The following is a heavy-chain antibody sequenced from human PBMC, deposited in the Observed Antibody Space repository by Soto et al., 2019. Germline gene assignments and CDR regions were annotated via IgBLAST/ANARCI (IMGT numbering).Heavy chain of an antibody. CDR3: AKDRYSNYEAFQGY. CDR1: GFTFSSYG. Sequence: PGGSLRLSCAASGFTFSSYGMHWVRQAPGKGLEWVAVISYDGSNKYYADSVKGRFTISRDNSKNTLYLQMNSLRAEDTAVYYCAKDRYSNYEAFQGYWGQGTLVTVS. V-gene: IGHV3-30*18. CDR2: ISYDGSNK. J-gene: IGHJ4*02. D-gene: IGHD4-4*01.